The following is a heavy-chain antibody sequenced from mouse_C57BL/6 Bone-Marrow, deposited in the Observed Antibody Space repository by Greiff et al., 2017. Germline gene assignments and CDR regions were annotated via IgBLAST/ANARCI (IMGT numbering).Heavy chain of an antibody. CDR3: ARGGYDGYYVDY. CDR2: IDPSDSYT. V-gene: IGHV1-69*01. CDR1: GYTFTSYW. D-gene: IGHD2-3*01. J-gene: IGHJ2*01. Sequence: VQLQQPGAELVMPGASVKLSCKASGYTFTSYWMHWVKQRPGQGLEWIGEIDPSDSYTNYNQQFKGKSTLTVDKSSSTSYMQLSSLTSEDSAVDYCARGGYDGYYVDYWGKGTTLTVSS.